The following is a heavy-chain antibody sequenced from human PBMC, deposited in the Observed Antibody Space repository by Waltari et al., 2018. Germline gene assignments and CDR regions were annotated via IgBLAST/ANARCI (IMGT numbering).Heavy chain of an antibody. CDR1: GFIFGPYA. CDR3: ARENRQWLAPEPYYFDY. Sequence: QVQLVESGGGVVQPGRSLRLSCAASGFIFGPYAMPWVRQAPGKGLEWVAVLSYDGSNKYYADSLKGRFTISRDNSNNTLYLQMNTLTPEDTAVYFCARENRQWLAPEPYYFDYWGLGTLVTVTS. D-gene: IGHD6-19*01. CDR2: LSYDGSNK. V-gene: IGHV3-30*04. J-gene: IGHJ4*02.